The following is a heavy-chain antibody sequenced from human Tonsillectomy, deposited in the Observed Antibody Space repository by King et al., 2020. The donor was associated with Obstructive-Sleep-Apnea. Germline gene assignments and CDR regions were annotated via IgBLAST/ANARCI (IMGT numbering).Heavy chain of an antibody. Sequence: VQLVESGGGLVLPGRSLRLSCAASGFTFDDYAMHWVRQPPGKGLEWVSGINWNSGSLGYADSVKGRFTISRDNAQNSLYLQMNSLRDEDTAFNFCAKAVSSVERNYQFDFWGRGTLVTVSS. CDR1: GFTFDDYA. V-gene: IGHV3-9*01. CDR2: INWNSGSL. CDR3: AKAVSSVERNYQFDF. D-gene: IGHD1-7*01. J-gene: IGHJ4*02.